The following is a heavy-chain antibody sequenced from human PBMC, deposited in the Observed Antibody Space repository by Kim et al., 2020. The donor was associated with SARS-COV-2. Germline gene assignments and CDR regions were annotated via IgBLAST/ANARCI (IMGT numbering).Heavy chain of an antibody. CDR3: AKATPENGSGMDV. CDR1: GFTFSSYG. CDR2: ISYDGSNK. V-gene: IGHV3-30*18. Sequence: GGSLRLSCAASGFTFSSYGMHWVRQAPGKGLEWVAVISYDGSNKYYADSVKGRFTISRDNSKNTLYLQMNSLRAEDTAVYYCAKATPENGSGMDVWGQGTTVTVSS. D-gene: IGHD2-15*01. J-gene: IGHJ6*02.